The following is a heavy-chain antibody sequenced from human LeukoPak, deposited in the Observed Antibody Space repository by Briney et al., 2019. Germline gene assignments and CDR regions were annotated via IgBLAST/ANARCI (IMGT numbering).Heavy chain of an antibody. CDR1: GFTVSSNY. CDR3: ARGLVVVPAALRANAFDI. D-gene: IGHD2-2*01. J-gene: IGHJ3*02. V-gene: IGHV3-66*02. Sequence: GGSLRLSCAASGFTVSSNYMSWVRQAPGKGLEWVSVIYSGGSTYYADSVKGRFTISRDNSKNTLYLQMNSLRAEDTAVYYCARGLVVVPAALRANAFDIWGQGTMVTVSS. CDR2: IYSGGST.